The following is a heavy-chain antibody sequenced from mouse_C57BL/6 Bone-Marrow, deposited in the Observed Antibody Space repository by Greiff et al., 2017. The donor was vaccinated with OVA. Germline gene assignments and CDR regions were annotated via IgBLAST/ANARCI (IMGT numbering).Heavy chain of an antibody. J-gene: IGHJ4*01. D-gene: IGHD4-1*01. CDR3: ARAWLTGYYAMDY. CDR2: INPSNGGT. CDR1: GYTFTSYW. V-gene: IGHV1-53*01. Sequence: QVQLQQPGTELVKPGALVKLSCKASGYTFTSYWMHWVKQRPGQGLEWIGNINPSNGGTNYNEKFKSKATLTVDKSSSTAYMQLSSLTSEDSAVYYCARAWLTGYYAMDYWGQGTSVTVSS.